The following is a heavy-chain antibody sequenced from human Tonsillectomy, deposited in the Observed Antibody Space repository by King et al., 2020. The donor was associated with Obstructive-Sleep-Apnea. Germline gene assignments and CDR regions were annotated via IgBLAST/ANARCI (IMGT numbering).Heavy chain of an antibody. CDR3: ASERDIVVVVAADIYRMDV. J-gene: IGHJ6*02. V-gene: IGHV4-39*07. D-gene: IGHD2-15*01. CDR1: GGSISSSTYY. CDR2: IYYTGRT. Sequence: QLQESGPGLVKPSETLSLTCTVSGGSISSSTYYWGWIRQPPGKGLEWIGNIYYTGRTYYNPSLKSRVTISVDTSKNQFSLKLSSVTAADTAVYYCASERDIVVVVAADIYRMDVWGQGTTVTVSS.